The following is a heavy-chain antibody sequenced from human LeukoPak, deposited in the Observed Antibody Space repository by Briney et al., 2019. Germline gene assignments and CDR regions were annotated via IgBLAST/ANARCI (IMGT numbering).Heavy chain of an antibody. V-gene: IGHV4-38-2*01. Sequence: PSETLSLTCAVSGYSISSGYYWGWIRQPPGKGLEWFGSIYHSGSTYYNPSLKSRVTISVDTSKNQFSLKLSSVTAADTAVYYCAGARVGATSGLDYWGQGTLVTVSS. D-gene: IGHD1-26*01. J-gene: IGHJ4*02. CDR2: IYHSGST. CDR1: GYSISSGYY. CDR3: AGARVGATSGLDY.